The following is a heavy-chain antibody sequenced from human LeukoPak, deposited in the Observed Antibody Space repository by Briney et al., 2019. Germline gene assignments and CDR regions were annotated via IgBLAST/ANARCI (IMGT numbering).Heavy chain of an antibody. V-gene: IGHV1-18*01. Sequence: ASVKVSCKASGYTFTSYGISWVRQAPGQGLEWMGWISAYNGNTNYAQKLQGRVTMTTDTSTSTACMELRSLRSDDTAVYYCARSPDWADSYWYFDLWGRGALVTVSS. J-gene: IGHJ2*01. CDR3: ARSPDWADSYWYFDL. CDR1: GYTFTSYG. CDR2: ISAYNGNT. D-gene: IGHD3/OR15-3a*01.